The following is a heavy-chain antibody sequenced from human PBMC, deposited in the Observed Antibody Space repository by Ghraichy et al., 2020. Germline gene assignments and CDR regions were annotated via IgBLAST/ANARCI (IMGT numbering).Heavy chain of an antibody. V-gene: IGHV4-34*01. CDR1: GGSFSGYY. CDR3: ARGISRYSSSWALGY. CDR2: INHSGST. D-gene: IGHD6-13*01. J-gene: IGHJ4*02. Sequence: SQTLSLTCAVYGGSFSGYYWSWIRQPPGKGLEWIGEINHSGSTNYNPSLKSRVTISVDTSKNQFSLKLSSVTAADTAVYYCARGISRYSSSWALGYWGQGTLVSVSS.